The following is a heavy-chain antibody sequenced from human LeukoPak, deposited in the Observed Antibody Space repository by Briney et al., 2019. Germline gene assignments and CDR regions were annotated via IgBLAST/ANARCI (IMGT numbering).Heavy chain of an antibody. CDR1: GFTFSSYA. Sequence: GGSLRLSCAASGFTFSSYAMSWVRQAPGKGLEWVSAISGSGGSTYYADSVKGRFTISRDNSKNTLYLQMNSLRAEDTAVYYCAKQSYYDFWSGYYTSWYFDYWGQGTLVTVSS. CDR3: AKQSYYDFWSGYYTSWYFDY. CDR2: ISGSGGST. J-gene: IGHJ4*02. V-gene: IGHV3-23*01. D-gene: IGHD3-3*01.